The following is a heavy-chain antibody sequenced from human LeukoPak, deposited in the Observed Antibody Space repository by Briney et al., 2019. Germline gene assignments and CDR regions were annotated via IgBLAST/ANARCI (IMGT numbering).Heavy chain of an antibody. D-gene: IGHD3-22*01. V-gene: IGHV3-23*01. CDR1: GFIFRKYV. CDR2: ISSSGAST. CDR3: ARDYYESSGSPPEPYDN. J-gene: IGHJ4*02. Sequence: PGGSLRLSCAASGFIFRKYVMSWVRQAPGKGLEWVSAISSSGASTYYADSVTGPFTIYRDNSKNTLYLQMNSLRTADTAVYYCARDYYESSGSPPEPYDNWGQGTLVTVSS.